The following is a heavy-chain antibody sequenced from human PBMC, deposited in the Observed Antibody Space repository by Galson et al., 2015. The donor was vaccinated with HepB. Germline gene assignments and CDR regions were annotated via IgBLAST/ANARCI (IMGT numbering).Heavy chain of an antibody. CDR2: ISYDGSNK. D-gene: IGHD5-18*01. Sequence: SLRLSCAASGFTFSSYAMHWVRQAPGKGLEWVAVISYDGSNKYYADSVKGRFTIPRDNSKNTLYLQMNSLRAEDTAVYYCARTRIQLWLIGYWGQGTLVTVSS. CDR1: GFTFSSYA. J-gene: IGHJ4*02. V-gene: IGHV3-30-3*01. CDR3: ARTRIQLWLIGY.